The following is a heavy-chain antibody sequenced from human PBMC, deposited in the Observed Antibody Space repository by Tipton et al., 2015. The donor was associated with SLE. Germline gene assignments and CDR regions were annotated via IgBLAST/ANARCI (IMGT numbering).Heavy chain of an antibody. D-gene: IGHD6-13*01. J-gene: IGHJ4*02. CDR2: IHYSGSP. Sequence: TLSLTCTVSGDSISGHYWGWIRQSPGKGLEWIAYIHYSGSPSYNPSLESRVTILVDTSKNQFSLKLNSVTAADTAVYYCARRRGSSWYEDYFDYWGQGTLVTVSS. V-gene: IGHV4-59*11. CDR3: ARRRGSSWYEDYFDY. CDR1: GDSISGHY.